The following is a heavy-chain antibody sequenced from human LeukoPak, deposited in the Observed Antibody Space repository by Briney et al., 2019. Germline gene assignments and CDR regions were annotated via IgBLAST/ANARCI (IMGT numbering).Heavy chain of an antibody. V-gene: IGHV4-59*08. Sequence: PSETLSLTCTVSGXXIXXXYXXXXXXPPGXXLXXXXXFYXXGTTNYNPSLKXRVTISVDTSKRQFSLKLSSVTAADTAVYYCARQVLYYYDSLGYYYMDYWGQGTLVTVSS. CDR2: FYXXGTT. D-gene: IGHD3-22*01. J-gene: IGHJ4*02. CDR1: GXXIXXXY. CDR3: ARQVLYYYDSLGYYYMDY.